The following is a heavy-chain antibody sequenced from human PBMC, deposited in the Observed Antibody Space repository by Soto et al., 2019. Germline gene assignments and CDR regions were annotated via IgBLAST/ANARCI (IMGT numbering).Heavy chain of an antibody. V-gene: IGHV3-53*01. CDR2: IYSDGST. D-gene: IGHD2-21*01. CDR1: GFTVSSTY. CDR3: ATERGPTYYFDY. Sequence: ESLKLSCAASGFTVSSTYMSWVRQAPGKGLEWVSVIYSDGSTYYADSVKGRFTISRDNSKNTLYLQMNSLRAEDTAVCYCATERGPTYYFDYWGQGTLVTVSS. J-gene: IGHJ4*02.